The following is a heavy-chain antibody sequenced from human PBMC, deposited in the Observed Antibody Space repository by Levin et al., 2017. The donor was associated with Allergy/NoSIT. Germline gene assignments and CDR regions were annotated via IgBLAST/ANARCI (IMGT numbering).Heavy chain of an antibody. CDR2: INPNSGGT. D-gene: IGHD3-10*01. J-gene: IGHJ5*02. CDR3: AREGGSSGFDP. Sequence: GGSLRLSCKASGYTFTGYYMHWVRQAPGQGLEWMGWINPNSGGTNYAQKFQGRVTMTRDTSISTAYMELSRLRSDDTAAYYCAREGGSSGFDPWGQGTLVTVSS. CDR1: GYTFTGYY. V-gene: IGHV1-2*02.